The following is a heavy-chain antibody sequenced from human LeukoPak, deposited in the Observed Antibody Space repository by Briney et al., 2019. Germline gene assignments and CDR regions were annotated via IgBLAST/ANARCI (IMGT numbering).Heavy chain of an antibody. CDR3: ARETTVARVYYMDV. V-gene: IGHV3-74*01. CDR1: GLTFSNYW. Sequence: GGSLRLSCAASGLTFSNYWMHWVRLTPGKGLVWVSRISIDGTITTYADSVKGRFTISRDSAKNTLYLQMNSLRADDTAVYFCARETTVARVYYMDVWGKGTTVTVSS. CDR2: ISIDGTIT. J-gene: IGHJ6*03. D-gene: IGHD4-17*01.